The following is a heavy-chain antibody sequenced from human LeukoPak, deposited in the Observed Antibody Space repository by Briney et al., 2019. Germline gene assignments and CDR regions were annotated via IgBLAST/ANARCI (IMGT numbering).Heavy chain of an antibody. V-gene: IGHV3-13*01. CDR1: GFTFSNHA. CDR3: ARDQEGFDY. CDR2: IGTAGDT. Sequence: PGGSLRLSRATSGFTFSNHAMHWVRQASGKGLEWVSAIGTAGDTFYPGSVKGRFTISRENAKNSLSLQMNSLRSEDTAVYYCARDQEGFDYWGQGTLVTVSS. J-gene: IGHJ4*02.